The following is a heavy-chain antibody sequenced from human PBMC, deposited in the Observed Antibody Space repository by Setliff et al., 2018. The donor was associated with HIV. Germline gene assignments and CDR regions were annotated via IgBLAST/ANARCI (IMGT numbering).Heavy chain of an antibody. CDR3: ARVYDSTGYYFDF. J-gene: IGHJ4*02. CDR2: IYYSGSN. V-gene: IGHV4-59*11. Sequence: SETLSLTCTVSGGSISSHYWSWIRQPPGKGLEWIGYIYYSGSNDCNPSLKNRVTISIDTSKNQVSLKLSSVTAADTAMYYCARVYDSTGYYFDFWGQGTLVTVSS. D-gene: IGHD3-22*01. CDR1: GGSISSHY.